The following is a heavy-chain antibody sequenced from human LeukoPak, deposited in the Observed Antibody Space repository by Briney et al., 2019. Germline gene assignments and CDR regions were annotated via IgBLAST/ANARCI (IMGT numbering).Heavy chain of an antibody. Sequence: PGGSLRLSCEASGITFSSYAMHWVRQAPGKGLEWVAVISYDGSKKSYADSVKGRFTISRDNSKNTIFLQMNSLRVEDTAVYYCTIGDNLGELSPTLDYWGPGTLVPVSS. V-gene: IGHV3-30*04. CDR2: ISYDGSKK. D-gene: IGHD3-16*02. CDR3: TIGDNLGELSPTLDY. J-gene: IGHJ4*02. CDR1: GITFSSYA.